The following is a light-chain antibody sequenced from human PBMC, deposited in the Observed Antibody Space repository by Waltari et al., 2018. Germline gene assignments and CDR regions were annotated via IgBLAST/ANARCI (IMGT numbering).Light chain of an antibody. J-gene: IGKJ2*01. Sequence: AIQITQSPSSLPASVGDRVTITCRASQDIRNELGWYQQRPGKAPSLLIYAASNLQGGVPSRFSGSGSGTDFTLTINSLQPEYFATYYCLQDHGYPRTFGQVTKLEIK. CDR1: QDIRNE. V-gene: IGKV1-6*01. CDR3: LQDHGYPRT. CDR2: AAS.